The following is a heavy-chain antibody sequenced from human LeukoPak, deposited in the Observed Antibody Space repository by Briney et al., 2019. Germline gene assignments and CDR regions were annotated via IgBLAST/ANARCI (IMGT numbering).Heavy chain of an antibody. CDR1: GGSISSSSYY. CDR2: IYYSGST. CDR3: ATRGRARDY. D-gene: IGHD3-10*01. Sequence: SETPSLTCTVSGGSISSSSYYWGWIRQPPGKGLEWIGSIYYSGSTYYNPSLKSRVTISVDTSKNQFSLKLSSVTAADTAVYYCATRGRARDYWGQGTLVTVSS. V-gene: IGHV4-39*05. J-gene: IGHJ4*02.